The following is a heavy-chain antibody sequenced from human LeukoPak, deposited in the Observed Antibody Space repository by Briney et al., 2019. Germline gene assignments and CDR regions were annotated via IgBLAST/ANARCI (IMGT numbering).Heavy chain of an antibody. CDR2: IDYSGST. CDR1: GGSTRSVNYY. CDR3: ARIYCSGKYFVDY. V-gene: IGHV4-31*03. Sequence: PSQTLSPTCSVSGGSTRSVNYYWHWLRQHPGKGLEWIGNIDYSGSTYYNPSLKSRVTLVVDTSKNQYSLKLTSVSTADKAVYYCARIYCSGKYFVDYWGQGTLVTVSS. D-gene: IGHD3-10*01. J-gene: IGHJ4*02.